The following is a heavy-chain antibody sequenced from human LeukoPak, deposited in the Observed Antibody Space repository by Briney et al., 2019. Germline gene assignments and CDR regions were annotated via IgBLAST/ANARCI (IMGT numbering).Heavy chain of an antibody. Sequence: GGSLRLSCEAAGFTFSNAWMSWVRQAPRKGLEWVGRIKSRADGGTIDYAVPVKGRFIISRDDSRNTLYLQMNSLKIEDTAMYYCTTLRLTASDYWGQGTRVSVSS. J-gene: IGHJ4*02. CDR3: TTLRLTASDY. CDR2: IKSRADGGTI. V-gene: IGHV3-15*01. CDR1: GFTFSNAW. D-gene: IGHD5-18*01.